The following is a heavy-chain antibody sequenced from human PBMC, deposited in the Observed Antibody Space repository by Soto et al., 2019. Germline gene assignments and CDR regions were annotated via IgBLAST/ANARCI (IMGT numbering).Heavy chain of an antibody. J-gene: IGHJ5*02. D-gene: IGHD1-1*01. CDR2: IYPGDSDI. CDR1: GYNFANYW. CDR3: ATFGVLERASFDP. V-gene: IGHV5-51*01. Sequence: PGETLKISCKGSGYNFANYWIGWVRQVPGKGLEWMGIIYPGDSDIRYSPSFQGQVTSSADKSISTAYLQWSSLKASDTAMYYCATFGVLERASFDPWGQGTLVTVSS.